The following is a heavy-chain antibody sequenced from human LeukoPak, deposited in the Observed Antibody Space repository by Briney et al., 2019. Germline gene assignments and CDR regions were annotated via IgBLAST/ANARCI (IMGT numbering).Heavy chain of an antibody. CDR3: AGRHSGSYSHYYGMDV. Sequence: GASVKVSCKASGYSFTSYGISWVRQAPGQGLEWMGWISPYNGNTNYAQKLQGRVTMTTDTSTSTAYMELRSLRSDDTAVYYCAGRHSGSYSHYYGMDVWGQGTTDTVSS. J-gene: IGHJ6*02. V-gene: IGHV1-18*01. D-gene: IGHD1-26*01. CDR1: GYSFTSYG. CDR2: ISPYNGNT.